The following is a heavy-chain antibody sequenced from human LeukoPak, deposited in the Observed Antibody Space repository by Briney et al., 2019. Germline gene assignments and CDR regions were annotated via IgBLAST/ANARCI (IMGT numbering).Heavy chain of an antibody. CDR1: GFTFSSYA. D-gene: IGHD6-13*01. Sequence: PGRSLRLSCAASGFTFSSYAMHWVRQAPGKGLEWVAVISYDGSNKYYADSVKGRFTISRDNSKNTLYLQMNSLRAEDTAVYYCAREAYSSSWSYYYYGMDVWGQGTTVTVSS. J-gene: IGHJ6*02. CDR3: AREAYSSSWSYYYYGMDV. V-gene: IGHV3-30-3*01. CDR2: ISYDGSNK.